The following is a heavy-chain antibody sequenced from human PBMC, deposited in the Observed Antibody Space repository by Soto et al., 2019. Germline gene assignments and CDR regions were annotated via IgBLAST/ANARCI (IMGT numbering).Heavy chain of an antibody. CDR2: IYHSGST. CDR3: ARGGPVWFDY. J-gene: IGHJ4*02. CDR1: GGSISSGGYP. D-gene: IGHD2-21*01. Sequence: QLQLQESGSGLVKPSQTLSLTCAVSGGSISSGGYPWSWIRQPPGKGLEWIGYIYHSGSTNYSPSRTRRVTISVDRAKNQFSLKLSSVTAADTAVYYCARGGPVWFDYGGQGTLVTVSS. V-gene: IGHV4-30-2*01.